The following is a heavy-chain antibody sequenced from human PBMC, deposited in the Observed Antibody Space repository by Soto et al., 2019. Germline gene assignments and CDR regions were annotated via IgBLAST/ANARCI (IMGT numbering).Heavy chain of an antibody. V-gene: IGHV3-23*01. D-gene: IGHD3-10*01. CDR1: GFTFSSYA. CDR3: AKDSLNGPMVRDFYYYYGMNV. J-gene: IGHJ6*02. CDR2: ISGSGGST. Sequence: ALRLSCAASGFTFSSYAMSWVRQAPGKGLEWDTDISGSGGSTYYADSVKGRFTISIDNSKNTLYLQMNSLRAEDTAVYYCAKDSLNGPMVRDFYYYYGMNVWGQGTTVTVSS.